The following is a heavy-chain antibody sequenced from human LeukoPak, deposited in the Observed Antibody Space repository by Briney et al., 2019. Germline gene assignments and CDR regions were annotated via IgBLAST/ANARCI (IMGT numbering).Heavy chain of an antibody. CDR3: AKNGHGSGSYYPRTKYYFDY. D-gene: IGHD3-10*01. CDR2: ISTSGGST. J-gene: IGHJ4*02. Sequence: GGSLRLSCAASGFTVRSTYMSWVRQAPGKGLEWVATISTSGGSTYYADFVKGRFTISRDNSKNTLYLQMNSLRAEDTAVYYCAKNGHGSGSYYPRTKYYFDYWGQGTLVTVSS. CDR1: GFTVRSTY. V-gene: IGHV3-23*01.